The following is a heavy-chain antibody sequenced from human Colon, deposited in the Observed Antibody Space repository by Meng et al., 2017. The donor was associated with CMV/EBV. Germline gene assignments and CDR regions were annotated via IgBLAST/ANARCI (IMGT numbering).Heavy chain of an antibody. CDR3: ARATYSAYDYGMDV. J-gene: IGHJ6*02. Sequence: GESLKISCKASGYNFTNFWIGWVRQMPGKGLEWMGIIYPGDSDTRYSPSFQGQVTISADKSISTAYLQWSSLKASDTAMYYCARATYSAYDYGMDVWGQGTTVTVSS. CDR2: IYPGDSDT. D-gene: IGHD5-12*01. V-gene: IGHV5-51*01. CDR1: GYNFTNFW.